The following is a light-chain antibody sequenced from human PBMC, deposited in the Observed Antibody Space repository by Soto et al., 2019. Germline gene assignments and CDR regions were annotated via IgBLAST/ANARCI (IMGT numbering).Light chain of an antibody. V-gene: IGKV1-39*01. CDR1: QSISSY. J-gene: IGKJ2*01. Sequence: DIQMTQPPSSLSASVGDRVTITCRASQSISSYLNWYQQKPGKAPKLLIYGASSLQSGVPSRFSGSGSGTDFTLTISSLQPEDFATYFCQQSYSKPYTFGQGTKLEIK. CDR3: QQSYSKPYT. CDR2: GAS.